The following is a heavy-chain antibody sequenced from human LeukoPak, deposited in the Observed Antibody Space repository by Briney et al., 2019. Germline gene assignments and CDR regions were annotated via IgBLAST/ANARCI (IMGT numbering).Heavy chain of an antibody. CDR3: ARDLGALRVVVYAFDI. CDR2: ISSSSSTI. CDR1: GFTFSSYS. V-gene: IGHV3-48*04. J-gene: IGHJ3*02. D-gene: IGHD3-22*01. Sequence: PGGSLRLSCAASGFTFSSYSMNWVRQAPGKGLEWVSYISSSSSTIYYADSVKGRFTISRDNAKNSLYLQMNSLRAEDTAVYYCARDLGALRVVVYAFDIWGQGTMVTVSS.